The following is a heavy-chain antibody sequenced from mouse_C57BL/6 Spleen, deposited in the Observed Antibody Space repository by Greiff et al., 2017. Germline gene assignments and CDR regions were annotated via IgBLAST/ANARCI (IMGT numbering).Heavy chain of an antibody. V-gene: IGHV5-6*01. D-gene: IGHD4-1*01. CDR3: ARKELTGTWAY. J-gene: IGHJ3*01. CDR2: ISSGGSYT. CDR1: GFTFSSYG. Sequence: EVQLVESGGDLVKPGGSLKLSCAASGFTFSSYGMSWVRQTPDKRLEWVATISSGGSYTYYPDSVKGRFTISRDNAKNTLYLQMSSLKSEDTAMYYCARKELTGTWAYWGQGTLVTVSA.